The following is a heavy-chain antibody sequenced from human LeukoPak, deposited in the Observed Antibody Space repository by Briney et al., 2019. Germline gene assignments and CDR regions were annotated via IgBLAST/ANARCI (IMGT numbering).Heavy chain of an antibody. Sequence: GRSLRLSCAASGFTFSSYSMNWVRQAPGKGLEWVSSISSSSSYIYYADSVKGRFTISRDNAKNSLYLQMNSLRAEDTAVYYCARVAPGVVVPAALDYWGQGTLVTVSS. V-gene: IGHV3-21*01. CDR1: GFTFSSYS. CDR3: ARVAPGVVVPAALDY. D-gene: IGHD2-2*01. J-gene: IGHJ4*02. CDR2: ISSSSSYI.